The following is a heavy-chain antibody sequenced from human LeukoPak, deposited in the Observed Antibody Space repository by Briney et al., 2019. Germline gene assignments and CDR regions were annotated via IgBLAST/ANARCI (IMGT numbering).Heavy chain of an antibody. CDR1: GFTFSNYA. CDR3: AKDPVEYSGGWSLGY. CDR2: ISRGGDNT. V-gene: IGHV3-23*01. J-gene: IGHJ4*02. Sequence: GGSLRLSCAASGFTFSNYAMTWVRQAPGKGLEWVSSISRGGDNTYYADSVKGRFTISRDNFKNTVYLQMNSLRAEDAAVYYCAKDPVEYSGGWSLGYWGQGTLVTVSS. D-gene: IGHD6-19*01.